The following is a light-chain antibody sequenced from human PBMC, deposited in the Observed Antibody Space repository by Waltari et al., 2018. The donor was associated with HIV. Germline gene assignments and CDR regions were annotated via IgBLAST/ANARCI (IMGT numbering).Light chain of an antibody. Sequence: DIVMTQSPDSLAVSLGERATINCKSSKNILYKSDNKNYLAWYQQKPGQPPKLLISWASARESGVPDRFSGSGSGTDFTLTISSLQAEDVAVYYCQQYYSTPPRTFGQGTKVEIK. V-gene: IGKV4-1*01. J-gene: IGKJ1*01. CDR2: WAS. CDR1: KNILYKSDNKNY. CDR3: QQYYSTPPRT.